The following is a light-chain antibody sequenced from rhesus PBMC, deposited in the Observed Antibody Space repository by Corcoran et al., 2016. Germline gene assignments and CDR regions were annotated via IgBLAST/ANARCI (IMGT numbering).Light chain of an antibody. CDR2: RAS. Sequence: DIQMTQSPSSLSASVGDRVTISCRASQAFSNWLAWYQQKPGKAPKLLIYRASNLDAGVPSMSTGSGSGTDFTLPHSSLQPEDIASNYCQQHVTFPYSFGQGTKLEIK. V-gene: IGKV1-69*01. CDR3: QQHVTFPYS. J-gene: IGKJ2*01. CDR1: QAFSNW.